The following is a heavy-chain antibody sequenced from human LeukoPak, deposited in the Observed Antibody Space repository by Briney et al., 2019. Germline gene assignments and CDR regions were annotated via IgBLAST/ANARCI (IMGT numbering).Heavy chain of an antibody. CDR1: GFTFSSYW. CDR2: IKRDGSEK. V-gene: IGHV3-7*01. CDR3: ARDSHYYYYMDV. Sequence: GGSLRLSCAASGFTFSSYWMSWVRQAPGKGMGWVANIKRDGSEKYYVDSVKGRFTISRDNAKNSLYLQMNSLRAEDTAVYYCARDSHYYYYMDVWGKGTTVTVSS. J-gene: IGHJ6*03.